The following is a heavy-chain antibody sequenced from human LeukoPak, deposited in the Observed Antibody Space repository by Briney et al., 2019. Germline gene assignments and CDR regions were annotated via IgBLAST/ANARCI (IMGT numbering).Heavy chain of an antibody. D-gene: IGHD3-22*01. CDR1: GYSISSGYY. Sequence: SETLSLTCAVSGYSISSGYYWGWIRQPPGKGLQWIGSFYHSGSTYYNPSLRSRVTISVDTSKNQFSLELSSVTAADTAVYYCARQHYYGSSGFYPPATRVYYYYYYMDVCGKGTTVTVSS. CDR3: ARQHYYGSSGFYPPATRVYYYYYYMDV. V-gene: IGHV4-38-2*01. CDR2: FYHSGST. J-gene: IGHJ6*03.